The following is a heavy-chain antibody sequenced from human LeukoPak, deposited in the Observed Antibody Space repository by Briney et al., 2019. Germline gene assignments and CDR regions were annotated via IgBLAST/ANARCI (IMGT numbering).Heavy chain of an antibody. J-gene: IGHJ1*01. Sequence: PSVKVSCKASGYTFTGYYMHWVRQAPGQGLDWMGRINPNSGGTNYAQKFQGRVTMTRDTSISTAYMELSRLRSDDTAVYYCAREKDSSGYYFGYFQHWGQGTLVTVSS. CDR2: INPNSGGT. D-gene: IGHD3-22*01. V-gene: IGHV1-2*06. CDR1: GYTFTGYY. CDR3: AREKDSSGYYFGYFQH.